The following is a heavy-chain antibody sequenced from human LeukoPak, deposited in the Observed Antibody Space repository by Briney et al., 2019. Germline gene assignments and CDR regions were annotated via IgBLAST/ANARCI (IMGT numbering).Heavy chain of an antibody. J-gene: IGHJ4*02. V-gene: IGHV3-74*01. CDR3: TTIRPDY. D-gene: IGHD5-12*01. CDR2: IKYDGSDT. Sequence: GGSVRLSCAASGFTFSSYWMHWVRQAPGKGLVWVSRIKYDGSDTHYADSVKGRFTISRDNAKNTLYLQMNSLSAEDTAVYYCTTIRPDYWGQGTLVTVSS. CDR1: GFTFSSYW.